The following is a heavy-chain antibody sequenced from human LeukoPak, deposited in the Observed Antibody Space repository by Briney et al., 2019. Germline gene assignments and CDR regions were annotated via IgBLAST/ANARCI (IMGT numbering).Heavy chain of an antibody. CDR1: GGSISSSSAY. Sequence: TSETLSLTCTVSGGSISSSSAYWGWIRQPPGKGLEWIGSIYYSKNTYYNPSLKGRVTISADTSKNQFSLTLGSVSATDTAVYYCVSPRGFSYGYFDYWGQGTLVTVSS. J-gene: IGHJ4*02. D-gene: IGHD5-18*01. CDR3: VSPRGFSYGYFDY. V-gene: IGHV4-39*01. CDR2: IYYSKNT.